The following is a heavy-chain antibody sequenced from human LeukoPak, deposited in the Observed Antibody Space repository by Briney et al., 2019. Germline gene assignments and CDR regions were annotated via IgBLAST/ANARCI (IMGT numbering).Heavy chain of an antibody. CDR2: IYDGGST. Sequence: SETLSLTCTVSGDSIRRYSWNWIRQPAGKTLEWIGRIYDGGSTNYNPSLKSRVTMSVDTSKNQISLKLKSVTAADTAVYYCARDSGTSGEVKFDPWGQGALVTVSS. V-gene: IGHV4-4*07. CDR3: ARDSGTSGEVKFDP. D-gene: IGHD3-10*01. CDR1: GDSIRRYS. J-gene: IGHJ5*02.